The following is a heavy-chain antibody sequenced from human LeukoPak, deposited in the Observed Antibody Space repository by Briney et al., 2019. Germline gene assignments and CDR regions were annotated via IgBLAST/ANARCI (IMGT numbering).Heavy chain of an antibody. V-gene: IGHV1-2*06. CDR1: GYTFTGQY. J-gene: IGHJ6*02. CDR3: ARGAGTVPTPDYYFYGLDV. D-gene: IGHD4-17*01. CDR2: ITPHNGDT. Sequence: ASVMVSCTASGYTFTGQYIYWVRQAPGQGLEGIGRITPHNGDTNYAQKFQDRVTMTRDTSISTAFMELSRLRSDDTAVYYCARGAGTVPTPDYYFYGLDVWGQGTTVTVSS.